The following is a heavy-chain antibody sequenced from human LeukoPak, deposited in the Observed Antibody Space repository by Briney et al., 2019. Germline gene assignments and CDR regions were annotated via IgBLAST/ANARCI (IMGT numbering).Heavy chain of an antibody. D-gene: IGHD6-19*01. J-gene: IGHJ4*02. CDR1: GFTFTTYW. Sequence: GGSLRLSCAASGFTFTTYWMHWVRQVPGKGLVWVSRINPDGSNTAYADSVKGRFTISRDNAKNSLYLQMNSLRAEDTALYYCARRYSSGYPSDYWGQGTLVTVSS. CDR2: INPDGSNT. CDR3: ARRYSSGYPSDY. V-gene: IGHV3-74*01.